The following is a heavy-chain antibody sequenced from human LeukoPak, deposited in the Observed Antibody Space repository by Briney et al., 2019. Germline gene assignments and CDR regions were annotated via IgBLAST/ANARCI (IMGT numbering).Heavy chain of an antibody. CDR3: ARDEEGGGYTSSSAFGY. CDR2: IIPIFGTA. D-gene: IGHD2-2*01. CDR1: GGTFSSYA. V-gene: IGHV1-69*13. Sequence: ASVKVSCKASGGTFSSYAISWVRQAPGQGLEWMGGIIPIFGTANYAQKFQGRVTITADESTSTAYMELSSLRSEDTAVYYCARDEEGGGYTSSSAFGYWGQGTLVTVSS. J-gene: IGHJ4*02.